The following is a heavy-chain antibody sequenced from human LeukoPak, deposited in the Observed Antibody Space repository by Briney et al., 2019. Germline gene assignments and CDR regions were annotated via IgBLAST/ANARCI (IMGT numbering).Heavy chain of an antibody. CDR1: GFTFSSYG. D-gene: IGHD1-26*01. V-gene: IGHV3-33*01. J-gene: IGHJ6*02. CDR2: IWYDGSNT. Sequence: GGSLRLSCAASGFTFSSYGMHWVRQAPGKGLEWVAVIWYDGSNTYYADSVKGRFTISRDNSKNTLYLQMNSLRAEDTALYYCARTHGGSYPTTRRYGMDVWGQGTTVTVSS. CDR3: ARTHGGSYPTTRRYGMDV.